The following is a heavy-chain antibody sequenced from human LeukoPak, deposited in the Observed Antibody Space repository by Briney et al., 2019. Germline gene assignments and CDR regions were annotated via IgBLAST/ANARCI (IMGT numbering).Heavy chain of an antibody. CDR2: ISAYNGNT. V-gene: IGHV1-18*01. D-gene: IGHD3-10*01. CDR1: GYTFTSYG. Sequence: ASVKVSCKASGYTFTSYGISWVRQAPGQGLEWMGWISAYNGNTNYAQKLQGRVTMTTDTSTSTAYMELRSLRSDDTAVYYCARDQLPSMVRGVTDYWGQGTLVTVSS. J-gene: IGHJ4*02. CDR3: ARDQLPSMVRGVTDY.